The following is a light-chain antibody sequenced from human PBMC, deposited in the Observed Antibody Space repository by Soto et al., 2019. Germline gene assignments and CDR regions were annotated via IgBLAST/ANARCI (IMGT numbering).Light chain of an antibody. Sequence: QSVLTQPASVSGSPGQSITISCTGTSSDVGGYNYVSWYQQLPGTAPKLLIYGNSNRPSGVPDRFSGSKSGTSASLAITGLQAEDEADYYCQSYDSSLSALFGGGTKLTVL. CDR2: GNS. CDR1: SSDVGGYNY. V-gene: IGLV1-40*01. CDR3: QSYDSSLSAL. J-gene: IGLJ3*02.